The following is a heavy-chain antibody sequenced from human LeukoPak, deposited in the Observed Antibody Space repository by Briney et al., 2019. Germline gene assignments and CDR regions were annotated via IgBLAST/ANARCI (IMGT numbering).Heavy chain of an antibody. CDR1: GGSFSGYY. CDR2: INHSGST. D-gene: IGHD2-15*01. CDR3: AKDPSERGCSAGSCCG. Sequence: PSETLSLTCAVYGGSFSGYYWSWIRQPPGKGLEWIGEINHSGSTNYNPSLKSRVTISVDTSKNQFSLKLSSATAADTAVYYCAKDPSERGCSAGSCCGWGQGTLVTVSS. J-gene: IGHJ4*02. V-gene: IGHV4-34*01.